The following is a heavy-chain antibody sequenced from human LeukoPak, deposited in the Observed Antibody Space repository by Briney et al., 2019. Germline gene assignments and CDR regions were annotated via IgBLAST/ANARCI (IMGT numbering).Heavy chain of an antibody. CDR1: GGSFSGYY. V-gene: IGHV4-34*01. D-gene: IGHD4-17*01. CDR2: VNHSGST. J-gene: IGHJ6*03. Sequence: SETLSLTCAVFGGSFSGYYWSWIRQRPGKGLEWIGEVNHSGSTNYNPSLKSRVTISVDTSKNQFSLRVSSVTDADTAVYYCARAYGDYRYYYYYMDVWGKGTTVTVSS. CDR3: ARAYGDYRYYYYYMDV.